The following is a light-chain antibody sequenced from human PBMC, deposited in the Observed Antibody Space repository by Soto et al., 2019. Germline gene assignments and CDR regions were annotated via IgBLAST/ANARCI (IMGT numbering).Light chain of an antibody. V-gene: IGKV3-15*01. CDR3: HQYDNWPKT. Sequence: DIVLMQSPVTLSLSPVEIATLSWRASQSVSGNLAWYQQKPGQAPRLLIYGASTRATGIPARFSGSGSGTDFTLTISRLEPEDFAVYYCHQYDNWPKTFGQGTRLEIK. CDR1: QSVSGN. J-gene: IGKJ5*01. CDR2: GAS.